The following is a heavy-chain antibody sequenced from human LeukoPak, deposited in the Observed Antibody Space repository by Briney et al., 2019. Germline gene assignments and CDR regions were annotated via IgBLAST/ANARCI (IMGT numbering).Heavy chain of an antibody. Sequence: GASVKVSCKASGYTFTSYGISWVRQAPGQGLEWMGWISAYNGNTNDAQKLQGRVNMNTDASTRTAYMELRSLRSDETAVYYCARDRNYGDYVPLPGGQGTLVTVSS. D-gene: IGHD4-17*01. V-gene: IGHV1-18*01. J-gene: IGHJ5*02. CDR1: GYTFTSYG. CDR2: ISAYNGNT. CDR3: ARDRNYGDYVPLP.